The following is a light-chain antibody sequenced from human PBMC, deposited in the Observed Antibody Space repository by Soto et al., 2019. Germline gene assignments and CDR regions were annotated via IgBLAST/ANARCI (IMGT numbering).Light chain of an antibody. CDR1: SSDVGGYNY. CDR3: SSYAGSNNYV. V-gene: IGLV2-8*01. Sequence: QSVLTQPPSASGSPGQSVTISCTGTSSDVGGYNYVSWYQQHPGKAPKLMIYEVSKRPSGVPDRFSGSKSGNTASPTVSGLQADDEADYYCSSYAGSNNYVFGTGTKVTVL. J-gene: IGLJ1*01. CDR2: EVS.